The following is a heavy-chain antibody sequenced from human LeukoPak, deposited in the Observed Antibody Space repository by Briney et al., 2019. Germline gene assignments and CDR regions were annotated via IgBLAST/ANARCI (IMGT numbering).Heavy chain of an antibody. CDR1: GGAIGSYY. J-gene: IGHJ5*02. CDR3: ARDPVYYGYTPRGFDL. CDR2: IYNTGST. V-gene: IGHV4-59*01. D-gene: IGHD3-16*02. Sequence: SETLSLTCTVSGGAIGSYYWSWIRQPPGKGLEWIGHIYNTGSTDYNPSLKSRVTISADTSKNQFSLKLTSVTAADTAVYYCARDPVYYGYTPRGFDLWGQGTLVTVSS.